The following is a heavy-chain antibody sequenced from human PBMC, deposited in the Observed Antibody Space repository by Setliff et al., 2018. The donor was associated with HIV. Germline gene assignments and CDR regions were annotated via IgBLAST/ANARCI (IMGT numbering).Heavy chain of an antibody. Sequence: PGESLKISCQASGYSFTNYWVGWVRQMPGNGLEWVGLIWPDDSDTIYSPSFQGQVTISADQSINTAYLQWSSLEASDTAMYYCARVISEVTTFDYWGQGTLVTVSS. CDR3: ARVISEVTTFDY. CDR2: IWPDDSDT. V-gene: IGHV5-51*01. CDR1: GYSFTNYW. D-gene: IGHD4-17*01. J-gene: IGHJ4*02.